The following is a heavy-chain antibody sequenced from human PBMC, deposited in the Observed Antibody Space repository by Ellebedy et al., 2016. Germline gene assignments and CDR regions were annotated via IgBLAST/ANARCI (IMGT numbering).Heavy chain of an antibody. V-gene: IGHV3-47*02. CDR3: ARAGYYSTPLDY. J-gene: IGHJ4*02. CDR1: GFAFSTYV. D-gene: IGHD6-13*01. CDR2: IGTGGDT. Sequence: GESLKISXAASGFAFSTYVLHWVRRAPGKGPEWVSAIGTGGDTYYADSVMGRFTISRDNAKKSLCLQMNSLIAEDMAVYYCARAGYYSTPLDYWGQGTLVTVSS.